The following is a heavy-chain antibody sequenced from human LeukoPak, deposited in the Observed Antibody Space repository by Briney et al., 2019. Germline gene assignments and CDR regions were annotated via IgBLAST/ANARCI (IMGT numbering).Heavy chain of an antibody. CDR3: AIERERFLNL. J-gene: IGHJ5*02. Sequence: GGSLRLSCAASGFTFSSYSMNWVRQAPGKGLEWVSSISSSSSYIYYADSVKGRFTISRDNAKNSLYLQMNSLRTEDTAVYYCAIERERFLNLWGQGTLVTVSS. D-gene: IGHD3-3*01. CDR2: ISSSSSYI. V-gene: IGHV3-21*01. CDR1: GFTFSSYS.